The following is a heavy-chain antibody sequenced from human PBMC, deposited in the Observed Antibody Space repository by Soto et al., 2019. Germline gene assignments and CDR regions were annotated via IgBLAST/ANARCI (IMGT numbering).Heavy chain of an antibody. J-gene: IGHJ4*02. CDR1: GFTFSDYW. CDR3: AKTLPYFDWFFDY. Sequence: GGSLRLSCAASGFTFSDYWMHWVRQAPGKGLVWVSRINSDGSTTSYADSVKGRFTISRDNAKKTLYLQMNSLRVEDTAVYYCAKTLPYFDWFFDYWGQGTLVTVSS. CDR2: INSDGSTT. V-gene: IGHV3-74*01. D-gene: IGHD3-9*01.